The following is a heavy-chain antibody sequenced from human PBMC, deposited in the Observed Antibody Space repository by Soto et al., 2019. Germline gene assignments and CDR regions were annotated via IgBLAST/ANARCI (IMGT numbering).Heavy chain of an antibody. Sequence: SVKVSCKASGGTFSSYTISWVRQAPGQGLEWMGRIIPILGIANYAQKFQGRVTITADKSTSTAYMELSSLRSEDTAVYYCARDNSGYDSPPHYWGQGTLVTVSS. V-gene: IGHV1-69*04. CDR2: IIPILGIA. CDR1: GGTFSSYT. CDR3: ARDNSGYDSPPHY. J-gene: IGHJ4*02. D-gene: IGHD5-12*01.